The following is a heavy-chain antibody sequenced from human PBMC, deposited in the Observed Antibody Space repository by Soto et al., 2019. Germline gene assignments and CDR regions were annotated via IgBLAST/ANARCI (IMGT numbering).Heavy chain of an antibody. CDR3: GKAEVANAVGECAY. V-gene: IGHV3-30*18. CDR2: ISYDGSNK. CDR1: GFTFSSYG. Sequence: QVQLVESGGGVVQPGRSLRLSCAASGFTFSSYGMHWVRQAPGKGLEWVAVISYDGSNKYYADSVKGRFTISRDNSKNTLYLQMNSLRAEDTVVYYCGKAEVANAVGECAYWGRGTLVTVSS. D-gene: IGHD5-12*01. J-gene: IGHJ4*02.